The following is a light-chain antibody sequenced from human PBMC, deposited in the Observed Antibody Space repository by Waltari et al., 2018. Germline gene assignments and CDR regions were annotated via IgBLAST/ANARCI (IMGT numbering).Light chain of an antibody. J-gene: IGKJ4*01. Sequence: DIQLTQSPSFLSASVGDRVNITCRASQGISSYLAWYQQKPGKAPKLLIYAASTLQSGVPSRFSGSGSGTEFTLTISSLQPEDFATYYYQQLNSYPLTFGGGTKVEIK. CDR2: AAS. CDR1: QGISSY. V-gene: IGKV1-9*01. CDR3: QQLNSYPLT.